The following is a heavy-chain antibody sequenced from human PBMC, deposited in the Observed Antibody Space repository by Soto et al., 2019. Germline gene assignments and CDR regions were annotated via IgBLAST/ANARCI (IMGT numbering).Heavy chain of an antibody. CDR3: ARPASLRYFDWTPADAFDI. D-gene: IGHD3-9*01. CDR1: GGTFSSYA. CDR2: IIPIVGTA. J-gene: IGHJ3*02. Sequence: SSVKVSCKAAGGTFSSYAISWVRQAPGQGLEWMGGIIPIVGTANYAQKFQGRVTITADESTSTAYMELSSMRPEDTAVYYCARPASLRYFDWTPADAFDIWG. V-gene: IGHV1-69*13.